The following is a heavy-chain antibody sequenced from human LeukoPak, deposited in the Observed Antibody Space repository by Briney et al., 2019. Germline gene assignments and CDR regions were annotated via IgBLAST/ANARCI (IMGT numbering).Heavy chain of an antibody. D-gene: IGHD6-6*01. CDR2: INPASAGA. J-gene: IGHJ4*02. CDR3: ARQLGNYYRAFDF. V-gene: IGHV1-2*02. CDR1: GYTFTNYY. Sequence: ASVTVSCKPSGYTFTNYYIHWVRQAPRQGPEWVGWINPASAGAAFAPKFQGRVSMTWDSSITTAFMDLTSLRSDYTAIYYCARQLGNYYRAFDFWGQGTLVTVSS.